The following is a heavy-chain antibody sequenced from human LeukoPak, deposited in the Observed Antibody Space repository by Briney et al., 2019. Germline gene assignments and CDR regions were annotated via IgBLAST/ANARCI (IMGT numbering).Heavy chain of an antibody. CDR3: ASGGTTVVTARGDYYHMDV. V-gene: IGHV4-34*01. CDR2: INHSGST. CDR1: GVSFSGYY. J-gene: IGHJ6*03. D-gene: IGHD4-23*01. Sequence: SETLSLTCAVYGVSFSGYYWSWIREPPGKGREWIGEINHSGSTNYNLSLKSRVTIPVEKSKKQSSLKLSSVTAADMAVYYCASGGTTVVTARGDYYHMDVWGKGTTVTVS.